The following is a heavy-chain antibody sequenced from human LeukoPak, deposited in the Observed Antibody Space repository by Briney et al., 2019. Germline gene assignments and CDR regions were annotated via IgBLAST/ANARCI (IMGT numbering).Heavy chain of an antibody. V-gene: IGHV3-30-3*01. D-gene: IGHD2-2*01. CDR1: GFTFSSYA. CDR2: ISYDGSNK. J-gene: IGHJ4*02. CDR3: ARGVVPAANGLV. Sequence: GGSLRLSCAASGFTFSSYAMHWVRQAPGKGLEWVAVISYDGSNKYYADSVKGRFTISRDNSKNTLYLQMNSLRAEDTAVYYCARGVVPAANGLVWGQGTLVTVSS.